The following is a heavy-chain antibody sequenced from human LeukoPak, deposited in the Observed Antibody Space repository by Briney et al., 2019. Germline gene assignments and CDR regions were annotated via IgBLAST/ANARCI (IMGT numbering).Heavy chain of an antibody. CDR3: ARADYYYYGMDV. CDR1: GYTLTTYA. CDR2: INAGNGNT. J-gene: IGHJ6*02. Sequence: ASVKVSFKASGYTLTTYAMHWVRQAPGQRLEWMGWINAGNGNTKYSQKFQGRVTITRDTSASTAYMELSSLRSEDTAVYYCARADYYYYGMDVWGQGTTVTVSS. V-gene: IGHV1-3*01.